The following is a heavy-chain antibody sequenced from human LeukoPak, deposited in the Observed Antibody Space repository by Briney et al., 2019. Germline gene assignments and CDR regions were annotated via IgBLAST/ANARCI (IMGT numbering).Heavy chain of an antibody. V-gene: IGHV4-59*01. CDR3: ARAAVVAASLVDY. D-gene: IGHD2-15*01. Sequence: PGGSLRLSCAASGFTFSDYYMSWIRQAPGKGLEWIGYIYYSGSTNYNPSLKSRVTISVDTSKNQFSLKLSSVTAADTAVYYCARAAVVAASLVDYWGQGTLVTVSS. J-gene: IGHJ4*02. CDR1: GFTFSDYY. CDR2: IYYSGST.